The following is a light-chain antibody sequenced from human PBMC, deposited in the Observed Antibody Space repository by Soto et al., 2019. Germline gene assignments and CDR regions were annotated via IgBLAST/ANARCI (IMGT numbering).Light chain of an antibody. Sequence: QSVLTQPPSVSGAPGQRVTISCSNIGAGSDVHWYQHLPGTAPKLLTYGNNNRPSGVPDRFSGSKSGTSASLAVTGLQAEDEGDYYCQSYDSRLSGWLFGGGTKLIVL. J-gene: IGLJ2*01. CDR2: GNN. CDR1: SNIGAGSD. V-gene: IGLV1-40*01. CDR3: QSYDSRLSGWL.